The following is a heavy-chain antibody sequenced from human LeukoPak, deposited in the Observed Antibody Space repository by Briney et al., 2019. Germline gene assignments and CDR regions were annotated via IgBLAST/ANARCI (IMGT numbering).Heavy chain of an antibody. Sequence: PGESLRLSCAASGFTFSNYWMSWVRQAPGKGLEWVANINQDGSAQYYVECVKGRFTISRDNAKSSLFLQMNSLRGEDTAVYYCARVPATVKADYWGQGTLVTVPS. CDR2: INQDGSAQ. V-gene: IGHV3-7*04. D-gene: IGHD4-17*01. CDR3: ARVPATVKADY. J-gene: IGHJ4*02. CDR1: GFTFSNYW.